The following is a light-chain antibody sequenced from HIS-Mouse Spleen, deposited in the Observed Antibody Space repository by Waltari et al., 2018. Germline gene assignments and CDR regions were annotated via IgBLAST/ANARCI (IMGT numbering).Light chain of an antibody. J-gene: IGLJ3*02. CDR3: CSYAGSSTWV. Sequence: QSALTQPASVSGSPGQSITIPCTGTSSDVGSYNLFSWYQQHPGKAPKLMIYECSKRPSGVSNRFSGSKSGNTASLTISGLQAEDEADYYCCSYAGSSTWVFGGGTKLTVL. CDR1: SSDVGSYNL. CDR2: ECS. V-gene: IGLV2-23*01.